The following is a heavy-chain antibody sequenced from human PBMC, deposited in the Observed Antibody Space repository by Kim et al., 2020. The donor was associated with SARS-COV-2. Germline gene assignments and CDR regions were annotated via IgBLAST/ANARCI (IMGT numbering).Heavy chain of an antibody. V-gene: IGHV3-21*01. CDR2: ISSSSSYI. D-gene: IGHD2-15*01. Sequence: GGSLRLSCAASGFTFSSYSMNWVRQAPGKGLEWVSSISSSSSYIYYADSVKGRFTISRDNAKNSLYLQMNSLRAEDTAVYYCARDRGCSGGSCYYFDYWAREPWSPSPQ. CDR3: ARDRGCSGGSCYYFDY. CDR1: GFTFSSYS. J-gene: IGHJ4*02.